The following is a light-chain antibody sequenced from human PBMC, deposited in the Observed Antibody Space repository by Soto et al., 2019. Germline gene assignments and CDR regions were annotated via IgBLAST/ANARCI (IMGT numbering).Light chain of an antibody. J-gene: IGLJ1*01. V-gene: IGLV2-14*01. CDR2: EVS. Sequence: QSALTQPASVSGSPGQSITISCTGTSSDVGAYNYVSWYQQHPNKAPKLMIYEVSNRPSGVSNRFSGSKSGNTASLTISGLQAEDEADYYCSSFTSSSTFVFGTGTKLTV. CDR1: SSDVGAYNY. CDR3: SSFTSSSTFV.